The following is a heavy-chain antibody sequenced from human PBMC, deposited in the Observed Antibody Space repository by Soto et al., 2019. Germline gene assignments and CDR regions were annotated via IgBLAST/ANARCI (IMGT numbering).Heavy chain of an antibody. D-gene: IGHD4-17*01. CDR3: ARTDDYGDPRDAFDI. Sequence: PGGSLRLCCAASGVTFSSYSMNWVRQAPGKGLEWVSSISSSSSYIYYADSVKGRFTISRDNAKNSLYLQMNSLRAEDTAVYYCARTDDYGDPRDAFDIWGQGTMVTVSS. J-gene: IGHJ3*02. V-gene: IGHV3-21*01. CDR1: GVTFSSYS. CDR2: ISSSSSYI.